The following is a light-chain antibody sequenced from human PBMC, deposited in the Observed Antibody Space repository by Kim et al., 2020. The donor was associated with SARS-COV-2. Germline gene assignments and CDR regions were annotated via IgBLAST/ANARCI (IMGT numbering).Light chain of an antibody. CDR1: SSNIGNNY. V-gene: IGLV1-51*01. J-gene: IGLJ3*02. Sequence: AAPGQKVTSSCSGSSSNIGNNYVSWYQQLPGTAPKLLIYDNNKRPSVIPDRFSCSKSGTSVTLGITAHHTGDEADYYCGTWDSSLMFGGGTKVTVL. CDR3: GTWDSSLM. CDR2: DNN.